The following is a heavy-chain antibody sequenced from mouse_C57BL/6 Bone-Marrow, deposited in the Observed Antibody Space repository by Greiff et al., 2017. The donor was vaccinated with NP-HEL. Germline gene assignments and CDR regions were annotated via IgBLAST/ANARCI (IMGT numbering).Heavy chain of an antibody. CDR2: ISNGGGST. CDR3: ASYAMDY. J-gene: IGHJ4*01. V-gene: IGHV5-12*01. CDR1: GFTFSDYY. Sequence: EVKLVESGGGLVQPGGSLKLSCAASGFTFSDYYMYWVRQTPEKRLEWVAYISNGGGSTYYPDTVKGRFTISRDNDKNTLYLQMSRLKSEDTAMYYCASYAMDYWGQGTSVTVSS.